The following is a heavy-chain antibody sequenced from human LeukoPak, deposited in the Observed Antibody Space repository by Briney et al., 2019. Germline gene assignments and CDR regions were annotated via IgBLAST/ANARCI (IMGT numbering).Heavy chain of an antibody. CDR1: GFSFSNYA. J-gene: IGHJ4*02. Sequence: GGSLRLSCAASGFSFSNYAMNWVRQAPGKGLEWVSSIDGSSSHIYYADSVKGRFTISRDNSKNTLYLQMNSLRAEDTAVYYCAGRGGRWLQPAVELNIDYWGQGTLVTVSS. CDR2: IDGSSSHI. D-gene: IGHD5-24*01. V-gene: IGHV3-21*01. CDR3: AGRGGRWLQPAVELNIDY.